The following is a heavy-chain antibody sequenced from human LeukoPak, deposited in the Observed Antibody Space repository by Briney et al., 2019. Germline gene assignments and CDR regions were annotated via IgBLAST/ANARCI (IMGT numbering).Heavy chain of an antibody. CDR1: GYTFTSYG. Sequence: ASVKVSCKASGYTFTSYGISWVRQAPGQGLEWMGWISAYNGNTNYAQKLQGRVTMTTDTSTSTAYMELRSLRSGDTAVYYCARDLQIAAAGTLGSDYWGQGTLVTVSS. CDR2: ISAYNGNT. CDR3: ARDLQIAAAGTLGSDY. D-gene: IGHD6-13*01. V-gene: IGHV1-18*01. J-gene: IGHJ4*02.